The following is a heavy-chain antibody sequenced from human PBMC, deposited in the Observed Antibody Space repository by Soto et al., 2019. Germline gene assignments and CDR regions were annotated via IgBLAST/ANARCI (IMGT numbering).Heavy chain of an antibody. D-gene: IGHD2-15*01. Sequence: PGGSLRLSCAASGFTFSSYGMHWVRQAPGKGLEWVAVISYDGSNKYYADSVKGRFTISRDNSKNTLYLQMNSLRAEDTAVYYCAKDREICSGGSCYGGHHFDYWGQGTLVTVSS. J-gene: IGHJ4*02. CDR1: GFTFSSYG. CDR3: AKDREICSGGSCYGGHHFDY. V-gene: IGHV3-30*18. CDR2: ISYDGSNK.